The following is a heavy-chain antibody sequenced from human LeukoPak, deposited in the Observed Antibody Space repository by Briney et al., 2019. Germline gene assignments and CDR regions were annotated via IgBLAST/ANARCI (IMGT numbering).Heavy chain of an antibody. V-gene: IGHV3-30*03. CDR2: ISYDGSNK. J-gene: IGHJ4*02. Sequence: GGSLRLSCAASGFTFSTFGMHWVRQAPGKGLEWVAIISYDGSNKYYADSVKGRFTISRDNSKNTLYLQMNSLRAEDTAVYYCARDDEKGYTAMVNVVGYWGQGTLVTVSS. CDR1: GFTFSTFG. D-gene: IGHD5-18*01. CDR3: ARDDEKGYTAMVNVVGY.